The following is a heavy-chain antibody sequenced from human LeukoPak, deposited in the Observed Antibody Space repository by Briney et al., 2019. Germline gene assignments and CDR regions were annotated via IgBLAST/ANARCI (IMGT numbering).Heavy chain of an antibody. Sequence: GGSVKVSCKASGYTFTGYYMHWVRQAPGQGLDGMGWINPKSGGTNYAQKVQGRVTMTRDTSISTAYLELSRLRSDDTTVYYCARDYSSIVASLGFEPWGQGTLVTVSS. CDR3: ARDYSSIVASLGFEP. CDR2: INPKSGGT. J-gene: IGHJ5*02. D-gene: IGHD6-6*01. CDR1: GYTFTGYY. V-gene: IGHV1-2*02.